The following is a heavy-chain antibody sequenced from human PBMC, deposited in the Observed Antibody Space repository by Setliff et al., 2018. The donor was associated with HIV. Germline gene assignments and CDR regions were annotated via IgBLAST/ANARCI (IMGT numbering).Heavy chain of an antibody. J-gene: IGHJ4*02. Sequence: KTSETLSLTCNVSGDSISTSTYYWGWVRQSSGKGLEWIGRIYHSGSTYYNPSLKSRVTISVDTSKNQFSLKLGSVTAADTAVYYCARLSPQYSGYDSGAFGYWGQGTLVTVSS. D-gene: IGHD5-12*01. CDR1: GDSISTSTYY. V-gene: IGHV4-39*07. CDR3: ARLSPQYSGYDSGAFGY. CDR2: IYHSGST.